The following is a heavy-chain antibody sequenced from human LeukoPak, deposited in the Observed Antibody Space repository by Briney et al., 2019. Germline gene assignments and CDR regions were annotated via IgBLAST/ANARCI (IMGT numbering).Heavy chain of an antibody. CDR1: GGSISSGSSY. V-gene: IGHV4-61*02. CDR2: ISPSGST. J-gene: IGHJ4*02. Sequence: SETLSLTCTVSGGSISSGSSYWNWIRQPAGKGLEWIGRISPSGSTNYNPSLKSRVTMSVDTSKKQFSLKLSSVTAADTAVYYCAREGPMRGYFDYWGQGTLVTVSS. CDR3: AREGPMRGYFDY.